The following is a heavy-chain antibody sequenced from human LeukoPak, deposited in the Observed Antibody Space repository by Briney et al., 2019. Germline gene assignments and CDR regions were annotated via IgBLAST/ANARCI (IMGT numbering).Heavy chain of an antibody. J-gene: IGHJ6*03. Sequence: GGSLRLSCAASGFTFSSYGMHWVRQAPGKGLEWVAFIRYDGSNKYYADPVKGRFTISRDNSKNTLYLQMNSLRAEDTAVYYCAKDYYDSSGYLIVFYYYYYMDVWGKGTTVTISS. D-gene: IGHD3-22*01. CDR2: IRYDGSNK. CDR1: GFTFSSYG. CDR3: AKDYYDSSGYLIVFYYYYYMDV. V-gene: IGHV3-30*02.